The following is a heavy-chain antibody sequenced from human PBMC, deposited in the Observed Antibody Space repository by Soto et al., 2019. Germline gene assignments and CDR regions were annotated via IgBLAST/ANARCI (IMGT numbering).Heavy chain of an antibody. J-gene: IGHJ3*02. Sequence: GGSLRLSCAASGFSFVMSWVRQAPGKGLEWVSSISGSGTGTYYADSVKGRFTISRDNSKSTLYLEMSSLRAEDTAVYYCTKWASSGWRVRGDAFDIWGQGTMVTVSS. V-gene: IGHV3-23*01. CDR1: GFSFV. D-gene: IGHD6-19*01. CDR3: TKWASSGWRVRGDAFDI. CDR2: ISGSGTGT.